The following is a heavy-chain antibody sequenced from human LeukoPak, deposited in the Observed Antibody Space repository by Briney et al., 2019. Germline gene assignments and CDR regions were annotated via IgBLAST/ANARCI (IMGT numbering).Heavy chain of an antibody. Sequence: GGSLRLSRAASGFIFSSYGMHWVRQAPGKGLEWLAVISYVGSNKYYADSVKGRFTISRDNSENTLYLQMNSLRAEDTAVYYCAKEEYSSSHYYYGMDVWGQGTTVTVSS. CDR1: GFIFSSYG. V-gene: IGHV3-30*18. J-gene: IGHJ6*02. CDR3: AKEEYSSSHYYYGMDV. CDR2: ISYVGSNK. D-gene: IGHD6-13*01.